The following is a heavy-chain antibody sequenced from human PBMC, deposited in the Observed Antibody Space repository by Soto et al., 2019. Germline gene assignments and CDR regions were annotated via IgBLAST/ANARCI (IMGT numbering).Heavy chain of an antibody. CDR3: ARGRGYSYGPYYFDY. D-gene: IGHD5-18*01. CDR2: IYYSGTT. J-gene: IGHJ4*02. V-gene: IGHV4-31*03. Sequence: SETLSLTCTVSGASISSEGYYWSWFRQLPGKGLEWIGDIYYSGTTYHNPSLRSRLTISGDASKNQFSLKLSSVTAADMALYYCARGRGYSYGPYYFDYWGQGTLVTVSS. CDR1: GASISSEGYY.